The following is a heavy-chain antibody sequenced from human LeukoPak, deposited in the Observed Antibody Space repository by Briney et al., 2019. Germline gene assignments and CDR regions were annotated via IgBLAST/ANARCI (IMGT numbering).Heavy chain of an antibody. CDR1: GYTFTSYY. CDR3: ARAPRFTSPLSKSFDY. CDR2: INPSGGST. D-gene: IGHD2-2*01. V-gene: IGHV1-46*01. Sequence: ASVKVSCKASGYTFTSYYIHWVRQAPGHGLEWMGIINPSGGSTSYAQKFQGRVTMTRDTSTSTVYMELSSLRSEDTAVYYCARAPRFTSPLSKSFDYWGQGTLVTVSS. J-gene: IGHJ4*02.